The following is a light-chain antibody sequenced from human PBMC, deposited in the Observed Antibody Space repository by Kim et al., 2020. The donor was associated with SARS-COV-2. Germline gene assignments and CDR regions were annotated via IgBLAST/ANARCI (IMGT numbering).Light chain of an antibody. J-gene: IGLJ3*02. V-gene: IGLV2-23*02. CDR1: SSDVGSYNL. Sequence: GQSLTISCTGTSSDVGSYNLVSWYQQHPGKAPKLMIYEVSKRPSGVSNRFSGSKSGNTASLTISGLQAEDEADYYCCSYAGSSTLVFGGGTQLTGL. CDR3: CSYAGSSTLV. CDR2: EVS.